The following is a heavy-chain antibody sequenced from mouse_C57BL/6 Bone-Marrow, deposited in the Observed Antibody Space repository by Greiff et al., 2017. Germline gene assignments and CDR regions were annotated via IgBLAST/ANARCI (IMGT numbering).Heavy chain of an antibody. D-gene: IGHD1-1*01. J-gene: IGHJ1*03. V-gene: IGHV1-55*01. CDR2: IYPGSGST. Sequence: QVQLQQPGAELVKPGASVKMSCKASGYTFTSYWITWVKQRPGQGLEWIGDIYPGSGSTNYNEKFKSKATLTVDTASSTAYMQLSSLTAEDAAVYYCAIYYYGSSYVWGTGTTVTVSS. CDR1: GYTFTSYW. CDR3: AIYYYGSSYV.